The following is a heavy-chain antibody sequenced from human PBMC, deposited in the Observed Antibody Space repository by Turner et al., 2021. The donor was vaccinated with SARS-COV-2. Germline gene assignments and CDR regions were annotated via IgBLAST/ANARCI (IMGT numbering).Heavy chain of an antibody. CDR1: GFTFSSYA. Sequence: EVQLLESGGGLVQPGGSLRLSCAASGFTFSSYAMRWVRQAPGKGLEWVSGISGSGGSTYYADSVKGRFTISRDNSKNTLYLQMNSLRAEDTAVYYCAKDGYDGIYCSGGSCYSGWFDHWGQGTLVTVSS. CDR3: AKDGYDGIYCSGGSCYSGWFDH. J-gene: IGHJ5*02. D-gene: IGHD2-15*01. V-gene: IGHV3-23*01. CDR2: ISGSGGST.